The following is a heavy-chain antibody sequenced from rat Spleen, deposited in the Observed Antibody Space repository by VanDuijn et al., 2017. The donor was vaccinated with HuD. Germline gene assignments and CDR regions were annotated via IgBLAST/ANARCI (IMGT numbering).Heavy chain of an antibody. CDR2: ISPSGTKT. CDR3: EKSRGLYSSYIYFYYFDY. CDR1: GFTFSDYN. V-gene: IGHV5S11*01. J-gene: IGHJ2*01. Sequence: EVQLVESGGGLVQPGRSLKLSCAASGFTFSDYNMAWVRQAPKKGLEWVASISPSGTKTYYRDSVKGRFTISRDNAKTTLYLQMDSLRSEETATYYCEKSRGLYSSYIYFYYFDYWGQGVMVTVSS. D-gene: IGHD1-2*01.